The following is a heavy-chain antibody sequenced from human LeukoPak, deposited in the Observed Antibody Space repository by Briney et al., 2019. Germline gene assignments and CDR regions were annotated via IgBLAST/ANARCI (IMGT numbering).Heavy chain of an antibody. CDR3: AKDHRYGDYVDNY. J-gene: IGHJ4*02. D-gene: IGHD4-17*01. V-gene: IGHV3-23*01. CDR1: GFTFSSYA. Sequence: QSGGSLRLSCAASGFTFSSYAMSWVRQAPGKGLEWVSAISGSGGSTYYADSVKGRFTISRDNSKNTLYLQMNSLRAEDTAVYYCAKDHRYGDYVDNYWGQGTLVTVSS. CDR2: ISGSGGST.